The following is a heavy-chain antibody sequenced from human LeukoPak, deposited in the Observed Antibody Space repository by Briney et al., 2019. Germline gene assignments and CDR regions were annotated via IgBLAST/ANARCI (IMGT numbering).Heavy chain of an antibody. CDR3: TTERGYSSGWYFLYYFDY. CDR2: IKSKTDGGTT. Sequence: GGSLRLSCAASGFTFSNAWMSWVRQAPGKGLEWVGRIKSKTDGGTTDYAAPVKGRFTISRDDSKNTLYLQMNSLKTEDTAVYYCTTERGYSSGWYFLYYFDYWGQGTLVTVSS. J-gene: IGHJ4*02. D-gene: IGHD6-19*01. V-gene: IGHV3-15*01. CDR1: GFTFSNAW.